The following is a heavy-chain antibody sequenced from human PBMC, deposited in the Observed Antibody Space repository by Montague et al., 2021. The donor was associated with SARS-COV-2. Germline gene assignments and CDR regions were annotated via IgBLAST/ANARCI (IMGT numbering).Heavy chain of an antibody. J-gene: IGHJ4*02. CDR1: GGSISSYY. V-gene: IGHV4-59*13. CDR3: AGDLGDY. CDR2: IYYSGST. Sequence: TLSLTCTVSGGSISSYYWSWIRQPPGKGLEWIGYIYYSGSTNYNPSLKSRVTISVDTSKNQFSLKLSSVTAADTAVYYCAGDLGDYWGQGTLVTVSS.